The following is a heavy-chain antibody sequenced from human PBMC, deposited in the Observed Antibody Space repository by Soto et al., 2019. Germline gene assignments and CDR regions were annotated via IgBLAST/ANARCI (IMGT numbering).Heavy chain of an antibody. Sequence: ASVTVPCQASGYTFTGYYMHWVRQAPGQGLEWMGWINPNSGGTNYAQKFQGRVTMTRDTSISTAYMELSRLRSDDTAVYYCARDRGSSGWTYYYYGMDVWGQGTTVTVSS. J-gene: IGHJ6*02. D-gene: IGHD6-19*01. CDR2: INPNSGGT. CDR1: GYTFTGYY. CDR3: ARDRGSSGWTYYYYGMDV. V-gene: IGHV1-2*02.